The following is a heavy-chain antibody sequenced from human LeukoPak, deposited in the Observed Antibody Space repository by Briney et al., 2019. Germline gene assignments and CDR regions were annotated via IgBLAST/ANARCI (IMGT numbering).Heavy chain of an antibody. J-gene: IGHJ4*02. Sequence: ASVKVSCKASGYIFTSYGISWVRQAPGQGVEWVGWISAYNGNTNYAQKLQGRVTMTTDTSTSTAYMELRSLRSDDTAVYYCARIWSGYYWRFNEGGSLDYWGQGTLVTVSS. V-gene: IGHV1-18*01. D-gene: IGHD3-3*01. CDR3: ARIWSGYYWRFNEGGSLDY. CDR2: ISAYNGNT. CDR1: GYIFTSYG.